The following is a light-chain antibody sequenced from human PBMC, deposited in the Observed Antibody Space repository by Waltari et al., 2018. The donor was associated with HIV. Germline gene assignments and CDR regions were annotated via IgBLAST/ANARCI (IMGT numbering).Light chain of an antibody. V-gene: IGLV1-44*01. Sequence: QSVLTQPPSASGTPGQRVTISCSGSRSNIGGNTVNWYQQLPGTDPKLRIYSKNHRPSGVPDRFSGSKSGTSASLAISGLQSEDEADYYCATWDDSLNGRVFGGGTKLTVL. CDR3: ATWDDSLNGRV. J-gene: IGLJ3*02. CDR1: RSNIGGNT. CDR2: SKN.